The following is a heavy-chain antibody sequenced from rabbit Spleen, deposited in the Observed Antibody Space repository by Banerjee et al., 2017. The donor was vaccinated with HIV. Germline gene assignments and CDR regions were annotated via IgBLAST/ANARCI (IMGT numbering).Heavy chain of an antibody. CDR3: ARDTGTSFSTYGMDL. CDR1: GFSFSSSYY. CDR2: IYGGSSGST. D-gene: IGHD7-1*01. Sequence: QSLEESGGDLVKPGASLTLTCTASGFSFSSSYYMCWVRQAPGKGLECIACIYGGSSGSTYYASWAKGRFTISKTSSTTVTLQMTSLTAADTATYFCARDTGTSFSTYGMDLWGQGTLVTVS. J-gene: IGHJ6*01. V-gene: IGHV1S40*01.